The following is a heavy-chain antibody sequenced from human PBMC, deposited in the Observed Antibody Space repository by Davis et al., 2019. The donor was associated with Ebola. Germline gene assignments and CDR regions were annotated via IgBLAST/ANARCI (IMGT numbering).Heavy chain of an antibody. V-gene: IGHV3-30*18. D-gene: IGHD3-3*01. CDR3: AKEDGQFLSRGFDY. J-gene: IGHJ4*02. CDR2: ISYDGSNK. Sequence: GESLKISCAASGFTFSDYGIHWVRQAPGKGLEWVAVISYDGSNKYYADSVKGRFTISRDNSKNTLFLQMNSLRAEDTAFYYCAKEDGQFLSRGFDYWGQGTPVTVSS. CDR1: GFTFSDYG.